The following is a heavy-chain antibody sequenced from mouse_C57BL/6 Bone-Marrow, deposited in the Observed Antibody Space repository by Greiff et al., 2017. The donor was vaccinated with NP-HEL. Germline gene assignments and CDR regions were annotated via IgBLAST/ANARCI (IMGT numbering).Heavy chain of an antibody. CDR2: INPSNGGT. CDR3: ARELLRREGYFDV. V-gene: IGHV1-53*01. D-gene: IGHD1-2*01. Sequence: QVQLQQPGTELVKPGASVKLSCKASGYTFTSYWMHWVKQRPGQGLEWIGNINPSNGGTNYNEKFKSKATLTVDKSSSTAYMQLSSLTSEDSAVYCCARELLRREGYFDVWGTGTTVTVSS. J-gene: IGHJ1*03. CDR1: GYTFTSYW.